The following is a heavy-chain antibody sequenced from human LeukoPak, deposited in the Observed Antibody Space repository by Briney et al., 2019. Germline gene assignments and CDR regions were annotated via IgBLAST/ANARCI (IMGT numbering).Heavy chain of an antibody. D-gene: IGHD4-17*01. CDR1: GFTFSSYS. Sequence: GGSLRLSCAGSGFTFSSYSIFWVRQAPGKGLEWVSYNSVSGTTKYYADSVRGRFTISRDNAKNSLYLQMNSLRDEDTAVYYCARSATRTVSHVDCWDQGTVVTVSS. CDR2: NSVSGTTK. J-gene: IGHJ4*02. V-gene: IGHV3-48*02. CDR3: ARSATRTVSHVDC.